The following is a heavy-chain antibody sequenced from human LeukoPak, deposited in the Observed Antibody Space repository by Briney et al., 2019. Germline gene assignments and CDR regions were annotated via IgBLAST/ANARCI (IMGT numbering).Heavy chain of an antibody. CDR2: IYYSGST. Sequence: SETLSLTCTVSGGSISSYYWSWIRQPPGKGLEWIGYIYYSGSTNYNPSLKSRVTISVDTSKNQFSLKLSSVTAADTAMYYCARGTGPPLGYCSGGSCYGYYFDYWGQGTLVTVSS. J-gene: IGHJ4*02. CDR1: GGSISSYY. CDR3: ARGTGPPLGYCSGGSCYGYYFDY. D-gene: IGHD2-15*01. V-gene: IGHV4-59*01.